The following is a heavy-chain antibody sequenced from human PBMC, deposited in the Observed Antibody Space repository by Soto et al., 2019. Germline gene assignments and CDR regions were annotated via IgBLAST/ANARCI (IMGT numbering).Heavy chain of an antibody. CDR1: GYTFTSYD. D-gene: IGHD3-9*01. V-gene: IGHV1-8*01. CDR3: ATLTGYYYYFDY. J-gene: IGHJ4*02. Sequence: GASVKVSCKASGYTFTSYDINWVRQATGQGLEWMGWMNPNSGNTGYAQKFQGRVTMTRNTSISTAYMELSSLRSEDTAVYYCATLTGYYYYFDYWGQGTLVTVSS. CDR2: MNPNSGNT.